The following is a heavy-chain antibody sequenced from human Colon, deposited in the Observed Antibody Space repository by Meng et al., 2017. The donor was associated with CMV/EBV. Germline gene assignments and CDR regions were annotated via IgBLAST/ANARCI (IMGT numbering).Heavy chain of an antibody. J-gene: IGHJ5*02. CDR2: IDRDGGDI. CDR1: GFSFNNNW. Sequence: GESLKISCTASGFSFNNNWMHWVRQAPGGGLVWLSRIDRDGGDIIYADSVKGRFTISRDNDRNIMHLQMNNLRDEDTAVYYCARDTPHNAFDPWGQGALVTVSS. CDR3: ARDTPHNAFDP. D-gene: IGHD2-15*01. V-gene: IGHV3-74*01.